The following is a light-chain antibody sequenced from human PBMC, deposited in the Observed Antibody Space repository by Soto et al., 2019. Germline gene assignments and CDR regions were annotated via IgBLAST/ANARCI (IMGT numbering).Light chain of an antibody. V-gene: IGKV1-5*01. J-gene: IGKJ2*01. Sequence: DIQMTQSPSTLSASVGDRVTITCRASQSISSWLAWYQQKPGKAPRFLIYDASSLESGVPSRFGGSGSGTELTLTIYSLQPDDFATYYCQQYNSYPYTFGQGTKLEIK. CDR3: QQYNSYPYT. CDR1: QSISSW. CDR2: DAS.